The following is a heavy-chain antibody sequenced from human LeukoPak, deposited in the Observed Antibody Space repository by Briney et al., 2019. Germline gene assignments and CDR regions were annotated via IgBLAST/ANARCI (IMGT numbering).Heavy chain of an antibody. CDR2: IKQDGSEK. D-gene: IGHD1-14*01. Sequence: SGGSLRLSCAASGFTFSDYYMSWVRQAPGKGLEWVANIKQDGSEKYYVDSVKGRFTISRDNAKNSLYLQMNSLRAEDTAVYYCAREGNRRSFDYWGQGTLVTVSS. V-gene: IGHV3-7*01. CDR1: GFTFSDYY. CDR3: AREGNRRSFDY. J-gene: IGHJ4*02.